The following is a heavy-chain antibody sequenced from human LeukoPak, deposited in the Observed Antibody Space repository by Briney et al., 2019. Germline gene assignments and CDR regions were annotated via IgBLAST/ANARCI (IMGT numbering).Heavy chain of an antibody. D-gene: IGHD3-22*01. CDR1: GFTFDEYA. CDR3: AKDRGSTYYYDSLDFDY. V-gene: IGHV3-9*03. J-gene: IGHJ4*02. Sequence: GRSLRLSCAASGFTFDEYAMHWVRQAPGKGLEWVSGISWNSGSIGYADSVKGRFTISRDNAKNSLYLQMNSLRAEDMALYYCAKDRGSTYYYDSLDFDYWGQGTLVTVSS. CDR2: ISWNSGSI.